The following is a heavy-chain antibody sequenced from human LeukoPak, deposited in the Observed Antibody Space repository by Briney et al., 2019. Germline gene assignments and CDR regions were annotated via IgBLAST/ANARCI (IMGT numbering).Heavy chain of an antibody. CDR1: GGSLSGYY. D-gene: IGHD3-9*01. CDR3: ARVGIDSNYFDY. Sequence: SETLSLTCAVYGGSLSGYYWSWIRQPPGKGLEWIGEINHSGNTNYNPSLKSRVTISVDTSKNQFSLKLSSVTAADTAVYYCARVGIDSNYFDYWGQGTLVTVSS. J-gene: IGHJ4*02. V-gene: IGHV4-34*01. CDR2: INHSGNT.